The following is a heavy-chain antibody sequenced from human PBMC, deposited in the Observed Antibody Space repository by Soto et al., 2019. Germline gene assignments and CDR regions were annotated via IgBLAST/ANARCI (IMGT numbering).Heavy chain of an antibody. V-gene: IGHV1-69*01. CDR3: ARVASSGYYVVT. D-gene: IGHD3-22*01. CDR1: GGTFSSHA. CDR2: TIPVFGTA. Sequence: QVQLVQSGAEVKKPGSSVKVSCKASGGTFSSHAISWVRQAPGQGLEWMGGTIPVFGTATYTQKFQGRVTITADEPTSTAYMELSSLRSEDTAVYYCARVASSGYYVVTWGQGTLVTVSS. J-gene: IGHJ5*02.